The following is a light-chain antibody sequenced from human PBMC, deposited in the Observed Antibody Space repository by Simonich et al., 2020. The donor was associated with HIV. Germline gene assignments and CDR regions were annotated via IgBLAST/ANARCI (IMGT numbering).Light chain of an antibody. Sequence: QSVLTQPPSASGTPGQRVTISCSGSSSNIGYNNVNWYQQLPGTAPKLLTYRNNRRPSGVTDRFSGYRSGTSVSLAISGLQSEDEADYYCAAWDDSLNTWVFGGGTKLTVL. CDR3: AAWDDSLNTWV. V-gene: IGLV1-44*01. CDR1: SSNIGYNN. J-gene: IGLJ3*02. CDR2: RNN.